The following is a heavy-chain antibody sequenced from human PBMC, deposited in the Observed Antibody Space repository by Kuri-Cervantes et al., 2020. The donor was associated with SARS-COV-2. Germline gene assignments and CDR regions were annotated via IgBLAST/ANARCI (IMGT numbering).Heavy chain of an antibody. D-gene: IGHD4-17*01. CDR2: INSDGSST. Sequence: GESLKISCAASGFTFSSYWMHWVRQAPGKGLVWVSRINSDGSSTSYADSVKGRFTISRDNAKNTLYLQMNSLRAEDTAVYYCARDARIYGDYVKSPPYFDYWGQGTLVTVSS. J-gene: IGHJ4*02. CDR3: ARDARIYGDYVKSPPYFDY. V-gene: IGHV3-74*01. CDR1: GFTFSSYW.